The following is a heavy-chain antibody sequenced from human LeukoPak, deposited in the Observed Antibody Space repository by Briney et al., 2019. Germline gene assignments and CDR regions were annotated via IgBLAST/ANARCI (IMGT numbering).Heavy chain of an antibody. J-gene: IGHJ4*02. D-gene: IGHD1-7*01. Sequence: PGGSLRLSRAASGFTFSSYWMHWVRQAPGKGLVWVSRINSDGISTSYADSVKGRFTISRDNAKNTLYLQMNSLRAEDTAVYYCASGWNYRFDYWGQGTLVTVSS. CDR2: INSDGIST. CDR1: GFTFSSYW. V-gene: IGHV3-74*01. CDR3: ASGWNYRFDY.